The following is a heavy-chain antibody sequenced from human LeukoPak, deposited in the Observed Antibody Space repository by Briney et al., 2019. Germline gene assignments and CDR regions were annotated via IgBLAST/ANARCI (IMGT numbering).Heavy chain of an antibody. D-gene: IGHD4-17*01. CDR2: IKQDGSEK. Sequence: GGSLRLSCAASGFTFSSYWMSWVRQAPGKGLEWVANIKQDGSEKYYVDSVKGRFTISRDNAKNSLYLQMNSLRAEDTALYYCARARGYGDYSYFDYWGQGTLVTVSS. CDR1: GFTFSSYW. V-gene: IGHV3-7*03. CDR3: ARARGYGDYSYFDY. J-gene: IGHJ4*02.